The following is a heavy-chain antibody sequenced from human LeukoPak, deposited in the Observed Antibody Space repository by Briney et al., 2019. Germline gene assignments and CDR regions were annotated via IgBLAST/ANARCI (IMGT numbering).Heavy chain of an antibody. D-gene: IGHD2-21*02. J-gene: IGHJ4*02. V-gene: IGHV3-21*06. Sequence: AGSLRLSCAASGFTFSNYNMKWVRQAAGEGLELVSSISSSSSYIYYADSVKGRFTISRDNAKNSLYLQMNSLRADDTAVYYCARGGGHCGSDCYYDYWGQGTLVTVSS. CDR1: GFTFSNYN. CDR2: ISSSSSYI. CDR3: ARGGGHCGSDCYYDY.